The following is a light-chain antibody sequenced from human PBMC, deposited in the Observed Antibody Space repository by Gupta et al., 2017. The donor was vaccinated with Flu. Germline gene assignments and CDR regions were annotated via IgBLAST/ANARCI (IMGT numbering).Light chain of an antibody. Sequence: QSVLTQPLSVPGAPGQRVTIPTTARSSNIGASFGVHWYQQLPGTTPKLLIYENNDRPSGVPDRFSGSKSGTSASLAITGLQAEDEADYYCQSYDSSLTAWLFGGGTKLTVL. CDR1: SSNIGASFG. J-gene: IGLJ3*02. V-gene: IGLV1-40*01. CDR2: ENN. CDR3: QSYDSSLTAWL.